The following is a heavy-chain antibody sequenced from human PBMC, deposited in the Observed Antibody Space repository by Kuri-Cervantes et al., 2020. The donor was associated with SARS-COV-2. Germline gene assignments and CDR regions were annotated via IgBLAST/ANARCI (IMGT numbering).Heavy chain of an antibody. J-gene: IGHJ6*03. CDR3: ARDRIAPTGWDYYMDV. CDR1: GFTFSSYG. CDR2: IWYDGSNK. Sequence: GESLKISCAASGFTFSSYGMHWARQAPGKGLEWVAVIWYDGSNKYYADSVKGRFTISRDNSKNTLYLQMNSLRAEDTAVYYCARDRIAPTGWDYYMDVWGKGTTVTVSS. V-gene: IGHV3-33*01. D-gene: IGHD2-15*01.